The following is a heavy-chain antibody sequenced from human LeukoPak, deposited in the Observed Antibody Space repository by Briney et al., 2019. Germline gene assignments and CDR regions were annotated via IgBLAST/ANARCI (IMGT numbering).Heavy chain of an antibody. CDR3: ARGRTGTDFDY. CDR2: INSASSAI. J-gene: IGHJ4*02. D-gene: IGHD1-1*01. CDR1: GFTFSGYS. Sequence: GGSLRLSCAASGFTFSGYSMNWVRRTPGKGLEWVSYINSASSAIYYVDSVKGRFTFSRDNAKNSLYLQMDSLRAEDTAVYYCARGRTGTDFDYWGQGTLVTVSS. V-gene: IGHV3-48*04.